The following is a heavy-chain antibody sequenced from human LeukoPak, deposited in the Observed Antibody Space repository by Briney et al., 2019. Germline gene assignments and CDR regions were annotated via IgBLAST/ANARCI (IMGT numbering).Heavy chain of an antibody. D-gene: IGHD2-15*01. J-gene: IGHJ4*02. CDR2: FDPEDGET. V-gene: IGHV1-24*01. Sequence: GASVKVSCKVSGYTLTELSMHWVRQAPGKGLEWMGGFDPEDGETIYAQKFQGRVTMTEDTSTDTDYMELSSLRSEDTAVYYCATAHARTGYCSGGSCYPFDYWGQGTLVTVSS. CDR3: ATAHARTGYCSGGSCYPFDY. CDR1: GYTLTELS.